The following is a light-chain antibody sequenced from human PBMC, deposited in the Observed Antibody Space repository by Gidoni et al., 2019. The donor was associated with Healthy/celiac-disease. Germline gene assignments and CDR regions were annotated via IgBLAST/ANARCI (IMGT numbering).Light chain of an antibody. J-gene: IGKJ3*01. CDR2: GAS. CDR3: QQYGSSPPRVT. V-gene: IGKV3-20*01. CDR1: QSVSSSY. Sequence: EIVLTQSPGTLSLSPGERATLSCRASQSVSSSYLAWYQQKPGQAPRLLIYGASSRAIGIPDRFSGSGSGTDFTLTISRLEPEDFVVYYCQQYGSSPPRVTFGPGTKVDIK.